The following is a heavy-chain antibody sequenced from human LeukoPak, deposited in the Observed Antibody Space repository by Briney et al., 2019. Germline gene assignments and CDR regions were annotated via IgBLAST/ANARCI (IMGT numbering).Heavy chain of an antibody. J-gene: IGHJ6*02. V-gene: IGHV3-23*01. CDR2: ISGSGGST. CDR3: AKDRSGFVGVPQYYYGMDV. CDR1: GFTVSSNY. Sequence: GGSLRLSCAASGFTVSSNYMSWVRQAPGKGLEWVSGISGSGGSTYYADSVKGRFTISRDTSKNTLYLQMNSLRVEDTAVYYCAKDRSGFVGVPQYYYGMDVWGQGTTVTVSS. D-gene: IGHD3-16*01.